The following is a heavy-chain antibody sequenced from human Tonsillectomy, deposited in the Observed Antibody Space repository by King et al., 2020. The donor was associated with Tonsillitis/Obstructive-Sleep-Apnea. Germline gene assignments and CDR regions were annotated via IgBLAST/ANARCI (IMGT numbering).Heavy chain of an antibody. V-gene: IGHV3-33*01. CDR3: ARDPTRGGTYSDY. D-gene: IGHD3-16*01. CDR2: IWYDGDIK. J-gene: IGHJ4*02. CDR1: GFTFSSYG. Sequence: VQLEESGGGVVQPGRSLRLSCAASGFTFSSYGVHWVRQAPGKGLEWVAVIWYDGDIKYYGDSVRGRFTTSRDNSKNTLFLQMNSLRAEDTAVYYCARDPTRGGTYSDYWGQGTLVTVSS.